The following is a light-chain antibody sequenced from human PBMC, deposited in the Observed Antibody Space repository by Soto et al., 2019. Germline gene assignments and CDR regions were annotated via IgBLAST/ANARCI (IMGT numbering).Light chain of an antibody. Sequence: IQMTQSPSSLSASVGDRVTITCRASQSISSYLNWYQQKPGKATKLLIYAASSLQSGVPSRFSGSGSRTDFALTISSLQPEESATYYCQQSYSTHTFGQGTKLEIK. J-gene: IGKJ2*01. CDR2: AAS. CDR1: QSISSY. CDR3: QQSYSTHT. V-gene: IGKV1-39*01.